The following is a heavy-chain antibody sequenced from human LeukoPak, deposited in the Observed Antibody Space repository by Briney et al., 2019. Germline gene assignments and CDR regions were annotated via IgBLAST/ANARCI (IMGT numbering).Heavy chain of an antibody. CDR2: IYYSGST. V-gene: IGHV4-59*01. Sequence: PSETLSLTRTVSGGSISSYYWSWIRQPPGKGLEWIGYIYYSGSTNYNPSLKSRVTISVDTSKNQFSLKLSSVTAADTAVYYCARAGHRYCSSTSCQNWFDPWGQGTLVTVSS. CDR3: ARAGHRYCSSTSCQNWFDP. D-gene: IGHD2-2*01. J-gene: IGHJ5*02. CDR1: GGSISSYY.